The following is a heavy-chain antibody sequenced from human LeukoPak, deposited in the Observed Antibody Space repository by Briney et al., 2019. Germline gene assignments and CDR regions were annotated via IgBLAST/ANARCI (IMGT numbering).Heavy chain of an antibody. CDR2: ISGSGGNT. V-gene: IGHV3-23*01. CDR3: ANRFDTYGSKIDY. J-gene: IGHJ4*02. Sequence: PGGSLRLSCAVSGITFSSYAMSWVRQAPGKGLEWVSTISGSGGNTYYADSVKGRFTISRDNSKDTLYLQMNNVRAEDTAVYYFANRFDTYGSKIDYWGQGTLVTVSS. D-gene: IGHD3-10*01. CDR1: GITFSSYA.